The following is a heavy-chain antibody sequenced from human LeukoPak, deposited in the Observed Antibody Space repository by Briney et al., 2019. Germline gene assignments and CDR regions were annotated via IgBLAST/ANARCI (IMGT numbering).Heavy chain of an antibody. V-gene: IGHV3-30*04. CDR1: GFTFSDYA. D-gene: IGHD2-21*02. CDR2: ISYDGSYK. J-gene: IGHJ4*02. Sequence: GGSLGLSCAASGFTFSDYAMHWVRQAPGKGLEWVAVISYDGSYKYYADSVKGRFTISRDNSKNTLYLQMNSLRAEDTAVYYCARAELLSLDYWGQGTLVTVSS. CDR3: ARAELLSLDY.